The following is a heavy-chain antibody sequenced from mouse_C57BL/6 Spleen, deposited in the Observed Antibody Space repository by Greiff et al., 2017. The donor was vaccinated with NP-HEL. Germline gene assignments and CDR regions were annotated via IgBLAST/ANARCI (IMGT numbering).Heavy chain of an antibody. CDR3: VRGYSNYYFDY. J-gene: IGHJ2*01. Sequence: QVQQQQPGAELVKPGASVKLSCKASGYTFTSYWMQWVKQRPGQGLEWIGEIDPSDSYTNYNQKFKGKATLTVDTSSSTAYMQLSSLTSEDSAVYYCVRGYSNYYFDYWGQGTTLTVSS. V-gene: IGHV1-50*01. CDR1: GYTFTSYW. D-gene: IGHD2-5*01. CDR2: IDPSDSYT.